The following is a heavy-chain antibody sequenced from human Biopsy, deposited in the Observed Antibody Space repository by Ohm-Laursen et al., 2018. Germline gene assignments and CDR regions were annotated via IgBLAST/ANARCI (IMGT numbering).Heavy chain of an antibody. CDR3: AREKYDGSDHYSSPFDS. CDR2: SHYSGST. Sequence: LRLSCSASGFTFTDYYMSWVRQSPGKGLEWIAYSHYSGSTNYNPSLRHRVTISVDTSKNQFSLKVTSVTAADTAVYYCAREKYDGSDHYSSPFDSWGQGALVTVSS. D-gene: IGHD3-22*01. CDR1: GFTFTDYY. V-gene: IGHV4-59*12. J-gene: IGHJ4*02.